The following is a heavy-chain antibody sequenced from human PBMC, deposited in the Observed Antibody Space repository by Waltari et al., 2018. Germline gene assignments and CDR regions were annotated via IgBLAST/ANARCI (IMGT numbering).Heavy chain of an antibody. V-gene: IGHV3-49*03. CDR2: IRSKAYGGTT. CDR3: TRGETGTSLFGFY. D-gene: IGHD1-1*01. J-gene: IGHJ4*02. CDR1: GFTFGDYA. Sequence: EVQLMESGGGLVQPGRSLRLSCTASGFTFGDYAMSWFRQAPGKGLEWVGFIRSKAYGGTTEYAASVKDRFTISRDDSKSIAYLQMNSLKTEDTAVYYCTRGETGTSLFGFYWGQGTLVTVSS.